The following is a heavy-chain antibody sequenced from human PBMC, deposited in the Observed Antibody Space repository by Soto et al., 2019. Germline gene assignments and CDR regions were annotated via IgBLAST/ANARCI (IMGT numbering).Heavy chain of an antibody. Sequence: QVQLVQSGAEVKKPGASVKVSCKASGYTFTSYGISWVRQAPGQGLEWMGWISAYNGNTNYAQKLQGRVTMTTDTSTSTAYMELRSLRADDTAVYYCARERDSSGGCRGGYYCYYMDVWGQGTTVTVSS. CDR2: ISAYNGNT. J-gene: IGHJ6*03. V-gene: IGHV1-18*01. D-gene: IGHD6-19*01. CDR3: ARERDSSGGCRGGYYCYYMDV. CDR1: GYTFTSYG.